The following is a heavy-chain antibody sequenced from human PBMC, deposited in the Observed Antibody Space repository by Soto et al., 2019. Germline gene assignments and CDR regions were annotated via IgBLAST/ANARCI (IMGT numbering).Heavy chain of an antibody. J-gene: IGHJ4*02. V-gene: IGHV1-8*01. Sequence: QVQLVQSGAEVKKPGASVKVSCKASGYTFTSYDINWVRQATGQGLEWMGWMNPNSGNTVYAQKFQGIVTMTRNTSIRTAHMELSSLRSEETAVYYCARERSYGLDYWGQGTLVTVSS. CDR1: GYTFTSYD. D-gene: IGHD5-18*01. CDR3: ARERSYGLDY. CDR2: MNPNSGNT.